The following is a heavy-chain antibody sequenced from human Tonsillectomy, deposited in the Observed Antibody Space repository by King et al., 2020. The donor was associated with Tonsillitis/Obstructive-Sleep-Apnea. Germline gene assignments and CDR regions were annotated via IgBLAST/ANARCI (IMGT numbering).Heavy chain of an antibody. CDR3: ARDLGDFPYYCMDV. J-gene: IGHJ6*02. V-gene: IGHV3-7*03. CDR1: GFTFSSYW. CDR2: IKQDGSEK. Sequence: QLVQSGGGLVQPGGSLRLSCAASGFTFSSYWMSWVRQAPGKGLEWVANIKQDGSEKYYVDSVKGRFTISRDNAKNSLYLQMNSLRAEDTAVYYCARDLGDFPYYCMDVWGQGTTVTVSS. D-gene: IGHD3-16*01.